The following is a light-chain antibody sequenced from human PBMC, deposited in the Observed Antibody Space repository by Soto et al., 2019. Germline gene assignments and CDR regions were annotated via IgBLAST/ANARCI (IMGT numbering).Light chain of an antibody. CDR1: QSVSSR. CDR3: QQYDNWWT. V-gene: IGKV3-15*01. Sequence: EIVMTQSPATLSVSPGERATLSCRASQSVSSRLAWYQQKRGQAPRLLIYDASTRATGIPDRFSGSGSGAEFTLTISSLHSEDFGVYYCQQYDNWWTFGQGTKV. J-gene: IGKJ1*01. CDR2: DAS.